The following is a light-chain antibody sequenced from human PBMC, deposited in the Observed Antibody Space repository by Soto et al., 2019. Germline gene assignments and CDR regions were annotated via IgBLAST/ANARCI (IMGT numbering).Light chain of an antibody. Sequence: QLVLTQSSSASASLGSSVKLTCTLSSGHSSYIIAWHQQQPGKAPRYLMKLEGSGNYNKGSGVPDRFSGSSSGADRYLTISNLRFEDEADYYCETWDSNNWVFGGGTKLTVL. J-gene: IGLJ3*02. CDR2: LEGSGNY. CDR3: ETWDSNNWV. CDR1: SGHSSYI. V-gene: IGLV4-60*02.